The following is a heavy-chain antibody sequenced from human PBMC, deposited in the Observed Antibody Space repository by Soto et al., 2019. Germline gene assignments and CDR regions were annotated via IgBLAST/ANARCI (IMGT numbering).Heavy chain of an antibody. V-gene: IGHV3-7*05. D-gene: IGHD1-26*01. CDR2: IRQDGAKK. CDR3: ARDPGWGALDY. J-gene: IGHJ4*02. Sequence: EVQVVESGGGLVQPGGSLRLSCAVSELTFSNHWMTWVRQVPGKGLEWVANIRQDGAKKYYVDSVKGRFAISRDNAKDSLYLQMNSLRADDTAVYYCARDPGWGALDYWGLGTLVTVSS. CDR1: ELTFSNHW.